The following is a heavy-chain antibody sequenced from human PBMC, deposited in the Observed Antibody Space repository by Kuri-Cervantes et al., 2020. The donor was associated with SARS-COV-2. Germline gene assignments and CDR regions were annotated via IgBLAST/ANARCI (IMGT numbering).Heavy chain of an antibody. CDR3: AKGGETAYDSSLDY. D-gene: IGHD3-22*01. V-gene: IGHV3-7*05. Sequence: GESLKISCAASGFTFSSYWMSWVRQAPGKGLEWVANIKQDGSEKYYVDSVKGRFTISRDNAKNSLYLQMNSLRVEDTAVYYCAKGGETAYDSSLDYWGQGTLVTVSS. CDR1: GFTFSSYW. J-gene: IGHJ4*02. CDR2: IKQDGSEK.